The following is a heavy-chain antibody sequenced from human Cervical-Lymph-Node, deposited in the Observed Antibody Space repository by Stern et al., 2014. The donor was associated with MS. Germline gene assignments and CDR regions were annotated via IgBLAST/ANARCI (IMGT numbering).Heavy chain of an antibody. J-gene: IGHJ4*02. CDR1: GYTFISYW. CDR3: ARLAYDSNGYYYFDF. D-gene: IGHD3-22*01. V-gene: IGHV5-51*01. CDR2: IFPVDSGT. Sequence: VQLVQSGAEVQKPGESLKISCKASGYTFISYWIAWVRQMPGKGLEWMGIIFPVDSGTKYSPSFEGQVTVSVDRSINTAYLQWSSLKASDTAMYYCARLAYDSNGYYYFDFWGQGTLVTVSS.